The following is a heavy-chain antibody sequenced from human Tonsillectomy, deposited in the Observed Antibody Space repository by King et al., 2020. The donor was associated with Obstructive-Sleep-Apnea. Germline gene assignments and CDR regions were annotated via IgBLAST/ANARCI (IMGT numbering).Heavy chain of an antibody. D-gene: IGHD1-26*01. V-gene: IGHV1-46*01. J-gene: IGHJ4*02. CDR1: GYTFTSYY. Sequence: VQLVESGAEVKKPGASVKVSCKASGYTFTSYYMHWVRQAPGQELEWMGIINPSGGSTSYPQKFQGRVTMTRDTSTSTVYMELSSLRYEDTAVYYCARDLPIVGARRFDYWGQGTLVTVSS. CDR2: INPSGGST. CDR3: ARDLPIVGARRFDY.